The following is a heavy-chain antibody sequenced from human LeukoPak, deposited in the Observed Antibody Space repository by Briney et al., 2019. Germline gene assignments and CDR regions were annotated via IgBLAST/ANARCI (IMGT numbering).Heavy chain of an antibody. CDR2: ISGSGGST. Sequence: GGSLRLSCAVSGFTFSTYAMSWVRQAPGKGLEWVSCISGSGGSTYYADSVKGRFTISRDNSKNTLYVQMNSLRAEDTAVYYCAKASLGGWYYFDYWGQGTLVTVSS. J-gene: IGHJ4*02. V-gene: IGHV3-23*01. CDR3: AKASLGGWYYFDY. CDR1: GFTFSTYA. D-gene: IGHD6-19*01.